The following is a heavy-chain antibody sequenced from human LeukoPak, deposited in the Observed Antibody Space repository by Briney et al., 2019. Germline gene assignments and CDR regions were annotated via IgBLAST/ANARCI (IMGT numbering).Heavy chain of an antibody. J-gene: IGHJ3*02. CDR3: ARDSSIVGTTGAFDI. CDR1: GGSISTNMW. Sequence: SGTLSLTCTVSGGSISTNMWWSWVRQTPGKGLEWIGKIYHSGSTNYNPSLKSRVTISLDKSKNQFSLKLSSVTAADTAVYYCARDSSIVGTTGAFDIWGQGTMVTVSS. V-gene: IGHV4-4*02. D-gene: IGHD1-26*01. CDR2: IYHSGST.